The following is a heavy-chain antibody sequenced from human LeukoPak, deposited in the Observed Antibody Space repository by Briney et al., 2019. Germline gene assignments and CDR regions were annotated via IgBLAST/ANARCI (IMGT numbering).Heavy chain of an antibody. CDR3: ARAPIKPTVAGTFDY. J-gene: IGHJ4*02. Sequence: GGSLRLSCAASGFTFSSYAMTWVRQAPGKGLEWVANIGEDGSEKYYVDSVKGRFTISRDNAKNSLYLQVNSLRAEDTAVYYCARAPIKPTVAGTFDYWGQGTLVTVSS. D-gene: IGHD4-23*01. CDR1: GFTFSSYA. CDR2: IGEDGSEK. V-gene: IGHV3-7*01.